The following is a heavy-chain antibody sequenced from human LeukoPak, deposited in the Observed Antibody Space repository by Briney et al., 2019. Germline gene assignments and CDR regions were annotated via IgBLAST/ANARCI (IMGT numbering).Heavy chain of an antibody. J-gene: IGHJ3*02. CDR1: GGSISSYY. CDR2: IYYSGST. CDR3: ARKRIWDAFDI. V-gene: IGHV4-59*01. Sequence: SETLSLTCTVSGGSISSYYWSWIRQPPGKGLEWIGYIYYSGSTNYNPSLKSRVTISVDTSKNQFSLKLSSVTAADTAVYYCARKRIWDAFDIWGQGTMVTVSS.